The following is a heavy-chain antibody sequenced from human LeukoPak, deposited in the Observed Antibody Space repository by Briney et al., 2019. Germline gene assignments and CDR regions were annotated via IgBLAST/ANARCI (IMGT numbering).Heavy chain of an antibody. J-gene: IGHJ4*02. CDR3: SRGPSEWFGVLWGY. Sequence: GGSLRLSCAASGFTFSSYSMNWVRQAPGKGLEWVSSISSSSSSYIYYADSVKGRFTISRDSAKNSLYLQMNSLRAEDTAVYYCSRGPSEWFGVLWGYWAQGILVTVSS. CDR2: ISSSSSSYI. D-gene: IGHD3-10*01. V-gene: IGHV3-21*01. CDR1: GFTFSSYS.